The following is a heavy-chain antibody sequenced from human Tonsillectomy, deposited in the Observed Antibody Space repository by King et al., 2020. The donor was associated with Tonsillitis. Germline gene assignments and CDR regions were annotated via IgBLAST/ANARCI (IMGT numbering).Heavy chain of an antibody. Sequence: QLVQSGAEVKKPGASVKVSCKASGYTFTSYGISWVRQAPGQGLEWMGWISAYNGNTNYAQKLQGRVTMTTDTSTSTAYMELRSLRSDDTAVYYCARDGGPYYYGSGSLTFDPWGQGTLVTVSS. J-gene: IGHJ5*02. CDR2: ISAYNGNT. D-gene: IGHD3-10*01. CDR3: ARDGGPYYYGSGSLTFDP. V-gene: IGHV1-18*01. CDR1: GYTFTSYG.